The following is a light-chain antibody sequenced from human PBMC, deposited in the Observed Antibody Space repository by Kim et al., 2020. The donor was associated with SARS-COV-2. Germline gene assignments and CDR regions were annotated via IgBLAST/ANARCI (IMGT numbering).Light chain of an antibody. CDR2: DVY. CDR1: SSDVGYYNY. J-gene: IGLJ3*02. V-gene: IGLV2-14*04. Sequence: GKSITLSCTGTSSDVGYYNYVSWYRQYPGKAPKLLIYDVYTRPTGVSSRFSGSKSGNTASLTISGLQADDEADYYCSSYTTSSTSVFGGGTQLTVL. CDR3: SSYTTSSTSV.